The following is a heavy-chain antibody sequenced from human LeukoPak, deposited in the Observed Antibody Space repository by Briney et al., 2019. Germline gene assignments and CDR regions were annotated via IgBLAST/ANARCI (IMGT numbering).Heavy chain of an antibody. CDR3: AKNLVVVPAADDY. D-gene: IGHD2-2*01. V-gene: IGHV3-23*01. J-gene: IGHJ4*02. Sequence: GGSLRLSCAASGFTFSSYAMSWVCQAPGKGLEWVSAISGSGGSTYYADSVKGRFTISRDNSKNTLYLQMNSLRAEDTAVYYCAKNLVVVPAADDYWGQGTLVTVSS. CDR1: GFTFSSYA. CDR2: ISGSGGST.